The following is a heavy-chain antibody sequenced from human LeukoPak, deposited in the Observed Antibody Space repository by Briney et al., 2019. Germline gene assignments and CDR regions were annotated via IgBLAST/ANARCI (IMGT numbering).Heavy chain of an antibody. D-gene: IGHD4-17*01. CDR2: IYYSGST. Sequence: PSETLSLTCTVSGVAVSSSSYYWGWIRQPPGKGLEWIGSIYYSGSTYYNPSLKSRVTISVDTFKNQFSLKLSSVTAADTAVYYCSRLGGGNDFGDDWGQGTLVTVSS. CDR1: GVAVSSSSYY. V-gene: IGHV4-39*01. CDR3: SRLGGGNDFGDD. J-gene: IGHJ4*02.